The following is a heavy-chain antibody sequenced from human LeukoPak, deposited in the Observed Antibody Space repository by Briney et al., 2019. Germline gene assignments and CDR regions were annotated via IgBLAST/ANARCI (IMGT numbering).Heavy chain of an antibody. Sequence: GGSLRLSCAASGFTFSNYWMSWVRQAPGKGLEWVANIKDDGSGKYYVDSLKGRFTISRDNAKNSLYLQMNSLRAEDTAVYYCASLGSGYPYDYWGQGTLVTVSS. CDR2: IKDDGSGK. CDR3: ASLGSGYPYDY. D-gene: IGHD3-22*01. V-gene: IGHV3-7*01. J-gene: IGHJ4*02. CDR1: GFTFSNYW.